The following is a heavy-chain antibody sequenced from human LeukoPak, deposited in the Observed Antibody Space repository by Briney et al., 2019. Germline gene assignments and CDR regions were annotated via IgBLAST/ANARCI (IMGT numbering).Heavy chain of an antibody. Sequence: GRSLRLSCAASGFTFSIYAMHWVRQAPGKGLEWVAVISYDGSNKYYADSVKGRFTMSRDNSKNTLYLQMNSLRAEDTSVYYCARDSVPAAPPLYGMDVWGQGTTVTVSS. J-gene: IGHJ6*02. D-gene: IGHD2-2*01. CDR1: GFTFSIYA. CDR3: ARDSVPAAPPLYGMDV. V-gene: IGHV3-30-3*01. CDR2: ISYDGSNK.